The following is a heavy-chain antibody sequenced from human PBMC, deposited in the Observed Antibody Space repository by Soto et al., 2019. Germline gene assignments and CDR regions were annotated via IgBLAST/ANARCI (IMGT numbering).Heavy chain of an antibody. D-gene: IGHD1-26*01. CDR1: GGTFSSYA. Sequence: QVQQVQSGAEVKKPGSSVKVSCKASGGTFSSYAISWVRQAPGQGLEWMGGIIPILGSANYAQKFQDRVTITADESTTTTYMELSSLRSEDAAVYYCASRERVDAFDIWGQGTMVTVSS. J-gene: IGHJ3*02. CDR3: ASRERVDAFDI. V-gene: IGHV1-69*01. CDR2: IIPILGSA.